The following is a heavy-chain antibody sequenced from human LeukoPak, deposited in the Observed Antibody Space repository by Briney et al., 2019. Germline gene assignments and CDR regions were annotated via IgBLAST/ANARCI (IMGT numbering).Heavy chain of an antibody. CDR2: VSYDGSNE. J-gene: IGHJ4*02. D-gene: IGHD3-10*01. CDR3: ARSYGSASYNIDY. Sequence: PGGSLRLSCEVSGFTFFMYTMHWVRRAPGKGLEWVSLVSYDGSNEYYVDSVTGRFTISRDNSKNTLYLQMNSLRPEDTAVYYCARSYGSASYNIDYWGQGTLVTVSS. V-gene: IGHV3-30*04. CDR1: GFTFFMYT.